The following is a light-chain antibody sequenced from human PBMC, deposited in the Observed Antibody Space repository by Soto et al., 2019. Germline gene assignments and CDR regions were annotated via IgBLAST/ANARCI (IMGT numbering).Light chain of an antibody. Sequence: DIHMTQAPWTYSESVGHRVIINCXASQSISSWLAWYQQKPGKAPKLLIFDASSLESGVPSRFSGSGSATEFTLTISSLQPDDFATYYCQQYSTYPWTFGQGTKVDI. V-gene: IGKV1-5*01. CDR3: QQYSTYPWT. J-gene: IGKJ1*01. CDR2: DAS. CDR1: QSISSW.